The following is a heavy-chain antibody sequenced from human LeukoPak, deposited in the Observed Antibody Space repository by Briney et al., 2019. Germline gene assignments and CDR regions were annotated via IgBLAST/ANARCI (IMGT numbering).Heavy chain of an antibody. V-gene: IGHV3-30*18. J-gene: IGHJ4*02. D-gene: IGHD2-21*02. Sequence: PGGSLRLSCAASGFTFSSYGMHWVRQAPGKGVEWVAVISYDGSNKYYADSVKGRFTISRDNSKNTLYLQMNSLRAEDTAVYYCAKDFYCGGDCYAIDYWGQGTLVTVSS. CDR2: ISYDGSNK. CDR1: GFTFSSYG. CDR3: AKDFYCGGDCYAIDY.